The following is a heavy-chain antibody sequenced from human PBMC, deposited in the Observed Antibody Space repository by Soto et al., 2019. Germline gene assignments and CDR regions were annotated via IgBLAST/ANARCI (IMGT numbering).Heavy chain of an antibody. V-gene: IGHV5-51*01. CDR1: GYSFTGYW. D-gene: IGHD3-22*01. CDR2: IYPGDSDT. Sequence: GESLKISCRGSGYSFTGYWIAWVRQMPGKGLEYMGIIYPGDSDTRYSPSFQGQVTISVDKSINTAYLQWNSLEASDTALYYCARASETSGYYVGSFDYWGQGTLVTVS. J-gene: IGHJ4*02. CDR3: ARASETSGYYVGSFDY.